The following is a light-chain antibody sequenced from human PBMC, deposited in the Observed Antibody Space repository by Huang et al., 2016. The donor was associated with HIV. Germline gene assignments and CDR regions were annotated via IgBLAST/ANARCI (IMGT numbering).Light chain of an antibody. CDR1: QNIADN. V-gene: IGKV3-15*01. CDR2: GGS. Sequence: EIILTQSPATLSEFPGKSVTLSYRARQNIADNFAWFQQKPGQPPRLLVSGGSTRASGSPARFSGSGAGAGYTLTISSLQSEDFATYYCQQYYSWPRTFGQGTRV. J-gene: IGKJ1*01. CDR3: QQYYSWPRT.